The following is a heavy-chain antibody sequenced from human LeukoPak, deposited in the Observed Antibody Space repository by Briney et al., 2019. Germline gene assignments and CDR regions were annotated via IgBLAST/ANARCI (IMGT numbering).Heavy chain of an antibody. CDR1: GYTFTGYY. Sequence: ASVKVSCKASGYTFTGYYMHWVRQAPGQGLEWMGWINPNSGGTNYAQKFQGRVTMTRDTSISTAYMELRSLRSDDTAIYYCARDCIGCHGFDYWGQGTLVTVSS. CDR3: ARDCIGCHGFDY. V-gene: IGHV1-2*02. D-gene: IGHD2-15*01. CDR2: INPNSGGT. J-gene: IGHJ4*02.